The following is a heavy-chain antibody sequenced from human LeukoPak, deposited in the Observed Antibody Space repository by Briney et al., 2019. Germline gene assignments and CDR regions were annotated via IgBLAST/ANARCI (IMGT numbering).Heavy chain of an antibody. J-gene: IGHJ3*02. CDR2: INPSGGST. V-gene: IGHV1-46*01. D-gene: IGHD3-9*01. CDR1: GYTFTSYY. Sequence: ASVKVSCKASGYTFTSYYMHWVRQAPGQGLEWMGIINPSGGSTSYAQKFQGRVTMTRDMSTSTVYMELSSLRSEDTAVYYCAKDSPTGYFVRAFDIWGQGTMVTVSS. CDR3: AKDSPTGYFVRAFDI.